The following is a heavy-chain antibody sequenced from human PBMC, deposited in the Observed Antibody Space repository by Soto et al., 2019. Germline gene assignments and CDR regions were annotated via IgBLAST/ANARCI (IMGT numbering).Heavy chain of an antibody. D-gene: IGHD6-6*01. J-gene: IGHJ3*02. CDR1: GYTFTGYY. Sequence: ASVKVSCKASGYTFTGYYMHWVRQAPGQGLEWMGWINPNSGGTNYAQKFQGWVTMTRDTSIRTAYMELSRLRSDDTALYYCASSIAARPWAFDIWGQGTMVTVSS. CDR3: ASSIAARPWAFDI. CDR2: INPNSGGT. V-gene: IGHV1-2*04.